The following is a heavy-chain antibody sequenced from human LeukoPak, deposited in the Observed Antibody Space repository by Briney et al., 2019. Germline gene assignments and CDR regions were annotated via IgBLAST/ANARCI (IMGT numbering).Heavy chain of an antibody. D-gene: IGHD6-19*01. Sequence: SGGSLRLSSAASGFTFSSYWMNWVGQAPGKGLVWVSRVNSEGSSTTYADHVKGRFTISRDNAKNTLYLQMNSLRAEDTAVYYCARGSTQYSSGWYGLDYWGQGTLVTVSS. CDR3: ARGSTQYSSGWYGLDY. CDR1: GFTFSSYW. V-gene: IGHV3-74*01. J-gene: IGHJ4*02. CDR2: VNSEGSST.